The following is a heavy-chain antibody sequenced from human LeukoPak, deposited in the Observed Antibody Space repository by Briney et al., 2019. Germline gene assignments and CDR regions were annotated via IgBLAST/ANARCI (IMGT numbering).Heavy chain of an antibody. CDR2: FYTSGNT. D-gene: IGHD2-2*01. CDR3: ARHGAQLLNTAFDY. Sequence: PSETLSLTCSVSGDSISSYYWSWIRQPAGKGLEWVGRFYTSGNTRYNPSLKSRVTMSVDTSKNQVSLRLSSVTAADTAVYYCARHGAQLLNTAFDYWGQGTLVTVSS. CDR1: GDSISSYY. V-gene: IGHV4-4*07. J-gene: IGHJ4*02.